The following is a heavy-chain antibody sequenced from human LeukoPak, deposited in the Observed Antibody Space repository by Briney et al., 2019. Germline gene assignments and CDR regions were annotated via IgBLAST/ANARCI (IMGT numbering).Heavy chain of an antibody. CDR3: ARQETVTRTFDY. CDR1: GFTFSSYS. V-gene: IGHV4-39*01. D-gene: IGHD4-17*01. CDR2: IYYSGST. Sequence: PGGSLRLSCAASGFTFSSYSMNWIRQPPGKGLEWIGSIYYSGSTYYNPSLKSRVTISVDTSKNQFSLKLSSVTAADTAVYYCARQETVTRTFDYWGQGTLVTVSS. J-gene: IGHJ4*02.